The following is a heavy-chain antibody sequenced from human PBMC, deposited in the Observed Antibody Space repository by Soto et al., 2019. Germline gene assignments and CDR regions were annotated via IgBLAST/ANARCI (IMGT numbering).Heavy chain of an antibody. J-gene: IGHJ4*02. CDR1: GFTFSSYA. D-gene: IGHD6-13*01. Sequence: GGSLRLSCAASGFTFSSYAMSWVRQAPGKGLEWVSAITGSGGSTYYADSVKGRFTITRGNAKNTLYLQMNSLRAEDTAVYYCVRDGESSMSPDFDYWGQGTLVTVSS. V-gene: IGHV3-23*01. CDR2: ITGSGGST. CDR3: VRDGESSMSPDFDY.